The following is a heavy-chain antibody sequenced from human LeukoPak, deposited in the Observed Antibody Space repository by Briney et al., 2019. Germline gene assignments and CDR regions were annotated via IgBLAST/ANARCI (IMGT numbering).Heavy chain of an antibody. CDR2: IYYSGST. V-gene: IGHV4-31*03. J-gene: IGHJ4*02. Sequence: PSETLSLTCTVSGGSISSGGYYWSWIRQHPGKGLEWIGYIYYSGSTYYNPSLKSRVTISEDKSKNQFSLKLSSVTAADTALYYCARVWYSSGWYGAVFDYWGQGTLVTVSS. CDR3: ARVWYSSGWYGAVFDY. CDR1: GGSISSGGYY. D-gene: IGHD6-19*01.